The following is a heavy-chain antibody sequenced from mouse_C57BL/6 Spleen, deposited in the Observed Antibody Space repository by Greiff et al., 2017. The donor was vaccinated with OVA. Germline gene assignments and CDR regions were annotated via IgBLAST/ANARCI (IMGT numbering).Heavy chain of an antibody. Sequence: EVHLVESGGGLVKPGGSLKLSCAASGFTFSSYAMSWVRQTPEKRLEWVATISDGGSYTYYPDNVKGRFTISRDNAKNNLYLQMSHLKSEDTAMDYCARDYGEWAWFAYWGQGTLVTVSA. CDR1: GFTFSSYA. V-gene: IGHV5-4*01. CDR3: ARDYGEWAWFAY. CDR2: ISDGGSYT. D-gene: IGHD1-1*01. J-gene: IGHJ3*01.